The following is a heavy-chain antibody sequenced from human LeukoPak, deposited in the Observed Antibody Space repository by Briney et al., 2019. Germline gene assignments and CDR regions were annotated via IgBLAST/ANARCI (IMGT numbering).Heavy chain of an antibody. J-gene: IGHJ6*03. CDR1: GYTFTSYD. Sequence: GASVKVSCKASGYTFTSYDINWVRQATGQGLEWMGWMNPNSGNTGYAQKFQGRVTITRNTSISTAYMELSSLRSEDTAVYYCARAPQVPANCYYYYYYMDVWGKGTTVTVSS. D-gene: IGHD2-2*01. CDR3: ARAPQVPANCYYYYYYMDV. V-gene: IGHV1-8*03. CDR2: MNPNSGNT.